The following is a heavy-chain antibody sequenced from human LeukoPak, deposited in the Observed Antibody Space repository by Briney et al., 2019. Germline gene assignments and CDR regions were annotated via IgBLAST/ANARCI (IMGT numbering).Heavy chain of an antibody. D-gene: IGHD3-16*01. V-gene: IGHV4-59*11. CDR2: VYYSGST. J-gene: IGHJ6*03. Sequence: SETPSLTCTVSGGSISGPYWSWVRQPPGKGLEWIGDVYYSGSTHQNPSLKSRVTISVDTSKNQFSLKLRSVTAADTAVYYCARVMGDLASVYHMDVWGKGTTVTVSS. CDR1: GGSISGPY. CDR3: ARVMGDLASVYHMDV.